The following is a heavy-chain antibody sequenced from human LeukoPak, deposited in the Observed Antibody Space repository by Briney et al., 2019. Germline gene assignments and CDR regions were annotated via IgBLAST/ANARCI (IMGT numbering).Heavy chain of an antibody. CDR3: AKDDKYQLPRAGGVDY. D-gene: IGHD2-2*01. CDR2: ISYDGSNK. V-gene: IGHV3-30*18. CDR1: GFTFSSYG. Sequence: GRSLRLSCAASGFTFSSYGMHWVRQAPGKGLEWVAVISYDGSNKYYADSVKGRFTISRDNSKNTLYLQMNSLRAEDTAVYYCAKDDKYQLPRAGGVDYWGQGTLVTVSS. J-gene: IGHJ4*02.